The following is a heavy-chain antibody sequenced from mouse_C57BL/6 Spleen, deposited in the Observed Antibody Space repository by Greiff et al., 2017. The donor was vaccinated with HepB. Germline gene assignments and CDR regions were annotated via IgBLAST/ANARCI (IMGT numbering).Heavy chain of an antibody. CDR1: GFSLTSYA. J-gene: IGHJ1*03. CDR2: IWTGGGT. V-gene: IGHV2-9-1*01. Sequence: QVQLKESGPGLVAPSQSLSITCTVSGFSLTSYAISWVRQPPGKGLEWLGVIWTGGGTNYNSALKSRLSISKDNSKSQVFLKMNRLQTDDTARYYCARNGGFYYGNYAGYFDVWGTGTTVTVSS. D-gene: IGHD2-1*01. CDR3: ARNGGFYYGNYAGYFDV.